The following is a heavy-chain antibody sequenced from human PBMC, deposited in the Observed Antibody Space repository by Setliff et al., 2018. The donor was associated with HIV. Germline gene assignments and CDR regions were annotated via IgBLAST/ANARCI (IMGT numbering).Heavy chain of an antibody. CDR2: INTGNGNT. CDR1: GYTFTRNA. Sequence: ASVKVSCKASGYTFTRNAMHWVRQAPGQRLEWMGWINTGNGNTKYSQKFQGRVTITRDTSASTAYMELISLRSEDTAVYYCARDLSSVDYPHWFDPWGQGTLVTVSS. V-gene: IGHV1-3*04. J-gene: IGHJ5*02. CDR3: ARDLSSVDYPHWFDP. D-gene: IGHD4-17*01.